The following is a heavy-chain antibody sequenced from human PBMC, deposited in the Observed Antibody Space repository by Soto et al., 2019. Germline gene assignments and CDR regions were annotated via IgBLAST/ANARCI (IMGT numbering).Heavy chain of an antibody. D-gene: IGHD3-22*01. CDR1: GGSFSGYY. Sequence: PSETLSLTCAVYGGSFSGYYWSWIRQPPGKGLEWIGEINHSGSTNYDPSLKSRVTISVDTSKNQFSLKLSPVTAADTAVYYCARESDAYYDSSGYSDYWGQGTLVTVSS. CDR2: INHSGST. CDR3: ARESDAYYDSSGYSDY. V-gene: IGHV4-34*01. J-gene: IGHJ4*02.